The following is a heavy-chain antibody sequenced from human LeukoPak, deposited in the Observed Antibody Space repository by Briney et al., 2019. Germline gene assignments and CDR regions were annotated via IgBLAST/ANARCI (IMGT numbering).Heavy chain of an antibody. V-gene: IGHV3-11*04. CDR1: GFTFSDYY. J-gene: IGHJ6*03. D-gene: IGHD6-6*01. CDR3: ASAVDEYSSTLVLRAWAYYMDV. Sequence: GGSLRLSCAASGFTFSDYYMSCVRQAPGKGLEWVGYISSSGSTIYYADSVKGRFTISRDNAKNSLYLQLNSLRAEDTAMYYCASAVDEYSSTLVLRAWAYYMDVWGEGTTVTISS. CDR2: ISSSGSTI.